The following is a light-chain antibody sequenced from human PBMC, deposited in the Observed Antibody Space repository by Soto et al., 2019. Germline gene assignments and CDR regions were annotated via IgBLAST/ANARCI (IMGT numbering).Light chain of an antibody. Sequence: DIVMTQSPDSLAVYLGERATINCKSSQTVLYNSNNKNYLAWYQQKPGQPPKLLIYWASTRESGVPDRFSGSGSGTDFTLTISSLQAEDVAIYYCQQYYSAPPTFGQGTKVEIK. V-gene: IGKV4-1*01. CDR3: QQYYSAPPT. J-gene: IGKJ1*01. CDR1: QTVLYNSNNKNY. CDR2: WAS.